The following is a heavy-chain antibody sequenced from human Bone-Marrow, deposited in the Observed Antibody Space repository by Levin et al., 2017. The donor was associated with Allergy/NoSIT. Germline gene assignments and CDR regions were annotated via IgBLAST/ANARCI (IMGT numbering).Heavy chain of an antibody. D-gene: IGHD1-26*01. V-gene: IGHV3-21*01. CDR3: ARDRFTSGWETAKLRGSGYGMDV. CDR2: ISSSSSYI. Sequence: GGSLRLSCAASGFTFSNYNMNWVRQAPGKGLEWVSSISSSSSYIYYADSVKGRFTVSRDNAQNSLYLQMNSLRAEDTAVYYCARDRFTSGWETAKLRGSGYGMDVWGQGTTVTVSS. J-gene: IGHJ6*02. CDR1: GFTFSNYN.